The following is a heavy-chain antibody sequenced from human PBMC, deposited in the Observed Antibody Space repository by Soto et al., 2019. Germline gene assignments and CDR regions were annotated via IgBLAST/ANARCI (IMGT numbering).Heavy chain of an antibody. V-gene: IGHV3-30-3*02. J-gene: IGHJ3*02. D-gene: IGHD2-15*01. Sequence: GGSLRLSCVGSGFTFSTYGLHWVRQAPGKGLEWVAFISQSAGEVTYADSVKGRFTISRDNSKNTLYLQMNSLRAEDTAVYYCAKLLGAAGAFDIWGQGTMVTVSS. CDR3: AKLLGAAGAFDI. CDR2: ISQSAGEV. CDR1: GFTFSTYG.